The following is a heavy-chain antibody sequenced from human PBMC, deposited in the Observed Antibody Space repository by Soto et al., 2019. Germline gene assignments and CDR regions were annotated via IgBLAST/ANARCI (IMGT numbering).Heavy chain of an antibody. V-gene: IGHV3-21*06. Sequence: EVQLVESGGGQVKPGGSLSLSCVASGFTFTRYSMIWVRQAPGKGLEWVASLSSSSNYIYHADSVKGRFTISRANAKNTVYLQMNSLRAEATAVYYCARRDPMTGSYAPARWGQGTLVTVSS. CDR2: LSSSSNYI. CDR1: GFTFTRYS. CDR3: ARRDPMTGSYAPAR. J-gene: IGHJ4*02. D-gene: IGHD3-9*01.